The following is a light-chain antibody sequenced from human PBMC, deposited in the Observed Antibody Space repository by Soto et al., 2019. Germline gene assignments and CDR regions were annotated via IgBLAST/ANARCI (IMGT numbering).Light chain of an antibody. CDR3: QQYGSSPPT. CDR1: HSSSSIY. J-gene: IGKJ1*01. Sequence: EIVMTQSAGTLSLSPGERATLSCRARHSSSSIYVAWYQQNPGQAPRLLIYDASIRAIVIPDRCSGSGSGTDFTLTISRLEPEDFAVYHCQQYGSSPPTFGQGSKVEIK. CDR2: DAS. V-gene: IGKV3-20*01.